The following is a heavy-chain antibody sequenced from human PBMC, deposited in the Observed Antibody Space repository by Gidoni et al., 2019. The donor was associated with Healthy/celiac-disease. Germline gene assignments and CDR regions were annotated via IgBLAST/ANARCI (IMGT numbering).Heavy chain of an antibody. J-gene: IGHJ6*02. CDR3: ARDPADYDSTDYPYYSGMDV. CDR2: IYSSWST. V-gene: IGHV4-59*01. Sequence: QVQSPETGPGLGKPSETRALTCTVSGGSTSGYDRTWIRQPPGKGLEWIGYIYSSWSTNYNPPLKSRVTMSVDTSTNRFSLKLSSVTAADTAVYYCARDPADYDSTDYPYYSGMDVWGQGTTVTVSS. D-gene: IGHD3-22*01. CDR1: GGSTSGYD.